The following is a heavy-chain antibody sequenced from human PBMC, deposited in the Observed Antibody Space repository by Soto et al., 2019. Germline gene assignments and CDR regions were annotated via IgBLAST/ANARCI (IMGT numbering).Heavy chain of an antibody. CDR2: IWYDGSNK. D-gene: IGHD5-12*01. Sequence: GGSLRLSCAASGFTFSSYGMHWVRQAPGKGLEWVAVIWYDGSNKYYADSVKGRFTISRDNSKNTLYLQMNSLRAEDTAVYYCARDQRSGYDYGYYYYGMDVWGKGTTLTVSS. CDR1: GFTFSSYG. J-gene: IGHJ6*04. CDR3: ARDQRSGYDYGYYYYGMDV. V-gene: IGHV3-33*01.